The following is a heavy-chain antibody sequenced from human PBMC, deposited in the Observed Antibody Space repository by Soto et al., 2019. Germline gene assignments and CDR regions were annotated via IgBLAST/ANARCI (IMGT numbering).Heavy chain of an antibody. CDR1: GGSISSGGYY. J-gene: IGHJ5*02. CDR3: ARGKRRDWFDP. V-gene: IGHV4-39*07. CDR2: INHSGST. Sequence: SETLSLTCTVSGGSISSGGYYWSWIRQPPGKGLEWIGEINHSGSTNYNPSLKSRVTISVDTSKNQFSLKLSSVTAADTAVYYCARGKRRDWFDPWGQGTLVTVSS.